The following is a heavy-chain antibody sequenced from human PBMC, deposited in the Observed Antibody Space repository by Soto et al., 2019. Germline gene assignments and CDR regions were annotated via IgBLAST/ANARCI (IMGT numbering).Heavy chain of an antibody. V-gene: IGHV3-21*01. CDR2: ISSSSSYI. J-gene: IGHJ4*02. Sequence: GGSLRLSCAASGFTFSSYSMNWVRQAPGKGLEWVSSISSSSSYIYYADSVKGRFTISRDNAKNSLYLQMNSLRAEDTAVYYCARRSGMRFLEWLLDYWGQGTLVTVSS. D-gene: IGHD3-3*01. CDR1: GFTFSSYS. CDR3: ARRSGMRFLEWLLDY.